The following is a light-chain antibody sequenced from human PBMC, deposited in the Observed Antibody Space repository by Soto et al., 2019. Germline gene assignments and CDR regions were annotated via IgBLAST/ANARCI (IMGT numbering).Light chain of an antibody. V-gene: IGKV1-9*01. Sequence: DIQLTQSPSFLSASVGDRVTITCRASQGISSYLAWYQQKPGKAPKLLIYAASTLQSGVPSRFSGSGSGTEFTLTISSLQPEDFATDYCQQLNSYPQTFGQGTKLEIK. CDR3: QQLNSYPQT. CDR1: QGISSY. J-gene: IGKJ2*01. CDR2: AAS.